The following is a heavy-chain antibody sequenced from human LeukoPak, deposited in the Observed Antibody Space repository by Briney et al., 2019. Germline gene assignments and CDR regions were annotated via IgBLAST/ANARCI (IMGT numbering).Heavy chain of an antibody. J-gene: IGHJ4*02. CDR2: VGPYNRKT. CDR3: ARGAPRGVWNFYFDY. CDR1: GYAFSSYG. V-gene: IGHV1-18*01. D-gene: IGHD1-7*01. Sequence: ASVKVSCKAPGYAFSSYGIGWVRQAPGQGLEWMGWVGPYNRKTNYSQKFQGRVTMTTDTSTNTAYLELRTLRSDDTAVYYCARGAPRGVWNFYFDYWGQGTLVTVSS.